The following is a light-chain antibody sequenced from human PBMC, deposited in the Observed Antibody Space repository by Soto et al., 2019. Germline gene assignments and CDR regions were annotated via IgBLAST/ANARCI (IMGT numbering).Light chain of an antibody. J-gene: IGKJ1*01. CDR3: QHYSSSPST. Sequence: EIVLTQSPGTLSLSPGERATLSCRASQSVSKYLAWYQQKPGQAPRVLIYGASSRATGIPDRFSGSGSGTDFTLTISRLEPEDFAVYYCQHYSSSPSTFGQGTKVEIK. CDR2: GAS. CDR1: QSVSKY. V-gene: IGKV3-20*01.